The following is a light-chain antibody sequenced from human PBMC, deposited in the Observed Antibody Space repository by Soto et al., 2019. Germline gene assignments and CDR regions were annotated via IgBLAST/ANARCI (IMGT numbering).Light chain of an antibody. V-gene: IGKV3-15*01. Sequence: VLTQSPDTLSVSPGERATLSCRASQSVVNNLAWYQQKPGQAPRLLIYGASTRATGIPARFSGSGSGTDFTLTISSLQSEDFGVYYCQQNENWITFGQGTRLEIK. CDR3: QQNENWIT. J-gene: IGKJ5*01. CDR1: QSVVNN. CDR2: GAS.